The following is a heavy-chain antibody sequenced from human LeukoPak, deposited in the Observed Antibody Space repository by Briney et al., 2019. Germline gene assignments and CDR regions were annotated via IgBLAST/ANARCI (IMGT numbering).Heavy chain of an antibody. Sequence: ASVKVSCKASGYTFTSYGISWVRQAPGRGLEWMGWISAYNGNTNYAQKLQGRVTMTTDTSTSTAYMELRSLRSDDTAVYYCARVCSGGSCYGYWGQGTLVTVSS. CDR3: ARVCSGGSCYGY. CDR2: ISAYNGNT. D-gene: IGHD2-15*01. V-gene: IGHV1-18*01. J-gene: IGHJ4*02. CDR1: GYTFTSYG.